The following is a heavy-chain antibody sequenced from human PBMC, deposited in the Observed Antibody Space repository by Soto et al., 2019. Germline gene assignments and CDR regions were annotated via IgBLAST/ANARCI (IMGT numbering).Heavy chain of an antibody. J-gene: IGHJ4*02. CDR2: IRTKPEGETT. CDR1: GFSFSSAW. V-gene: IGHV3-15*07. Sequence: EVQLLESGGGLVKPGGSLRLSCAASGFSFSSAWMNWVRQAPGKGLEWVGRIRTKPEGETTDYPAPVKGRFTISRDDSKTTSYLQMTSLKLEDTAVYYCTTGSNEGYWGQGTLVTVSS. CDR3: TTGSNEGY. D-gene: IGHD1-1*01.